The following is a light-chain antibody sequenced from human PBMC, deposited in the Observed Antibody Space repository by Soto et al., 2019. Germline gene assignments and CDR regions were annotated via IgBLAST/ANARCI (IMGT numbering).Light chain of an antibody. J-gene: IGKJ5*01. Sequence: EIKRTQSTPSLSAPIGPRAIMTSQSAQDINNYLNWYQQKPGKAPKLLIYDASSLEVGVPSRFSGSGSGTDFTLTISSLQTQDIATYYCKQFADFTFTFGKGTRLEIK. CDR2: DAS. CDR3: KQFADFTFT. CDR1: QDINNY. V-gene: IGKV1-33*01.